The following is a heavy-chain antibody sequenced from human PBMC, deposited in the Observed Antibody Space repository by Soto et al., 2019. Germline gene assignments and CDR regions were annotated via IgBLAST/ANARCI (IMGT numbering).Heavy chain of an antibody. Sequence: SETLSLTCTVSGGSISSYYWSWIRQPPGKGLEWIGYIYYSGSTNYNPSLKSRVTISVDTSKNQFSLKLSSVTAADTAVYYCARGSLYCTNGVCSLYYFDYWGQGTLVTVPQ. J-gene: IGHJ4*02. V-gene: IGHV4-59*01. D-gene: IGHD2-8*01. CDR2: IYYSGST. CDR3: ARGSLYCTNGVCSLYYFDY. CDR1: GGSISSYY.